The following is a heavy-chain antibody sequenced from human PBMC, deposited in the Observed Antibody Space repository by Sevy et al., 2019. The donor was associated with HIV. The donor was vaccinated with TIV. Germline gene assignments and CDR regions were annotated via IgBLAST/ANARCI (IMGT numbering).Heavy chain of an antibody. J-gene: IGHJ4*02. CDR3: AKPTSDGDGSSSDPLPSSRNDY. V-gene: IGHV3-23*01. Sequence: GGSLRLSCAASGFTFTSYAMSWVRQAPGKGLEWVSAISGSGGRTHYADSVKGRFTISRDNPKNTLNLQMNSLRAEDTGIDDCAKPTSDGDGSSSDPLPSSRNDYWGQGTLVTVSS. CDR2: ISGSGGRT. CDR1: GFTFTSYA. D-gene: IGHD3-10*01.